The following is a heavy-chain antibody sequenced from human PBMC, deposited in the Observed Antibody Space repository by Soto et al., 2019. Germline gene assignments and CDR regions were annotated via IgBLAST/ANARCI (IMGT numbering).Heavy chain of an antibody. CDR3: ARGNSYYYYGMDV. Sequence: QLQLQESGPGLVKPSETLSLTCTVSGGSISSSSYYWGWIRQPPGKGLEWIGSIYYSGSTYYNPSLKSRVTISVDTSKNQFSLKLSSVTAADTAVYYCARGNSYYYYGMDVWGQGTTVTVSS. V-gene: IGHV4-39*01. J-gene: IGHJ6*02. CDR1: GGSISSSSYY. CDR2: IYYSGST.